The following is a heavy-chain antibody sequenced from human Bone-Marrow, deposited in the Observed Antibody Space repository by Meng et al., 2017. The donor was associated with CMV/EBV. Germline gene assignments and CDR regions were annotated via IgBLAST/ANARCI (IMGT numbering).Heavy chain of an antibody. D-gene: IGHD1-26*01. Sequence: GGSLRLSCAASGFTFSSYAMHWVRQAPGKGLEWVAVISYDGSNKYYADFVKGRFTISRDNSKNTLYLQMNSLRAEDTAVYYCASFSGSYLFDYWGQGTLVTVSS. V-gene: IGHV3-30-3*01. CDR1: GFTFSSYA. J-gene: IGHJ4*02. CDR2: ISYDGSNK. CDR3: ASFSGSYLFDY.